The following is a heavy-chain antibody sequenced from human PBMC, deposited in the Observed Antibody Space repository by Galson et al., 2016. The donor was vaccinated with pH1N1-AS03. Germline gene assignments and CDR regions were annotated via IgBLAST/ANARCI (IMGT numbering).Heavy chain of an antibody. V-gene: IGHV4-39*07. D-gene: IGHD2-15*01. Sequence: SETLSLTCSVSGASVSHYASYWGWIRQAPGKGLEWIATVSARGTTYHNPSLDSRLPISLDTSKNHFSLTLTSVTAADTAVYYCARDRRDCSGGSCSQDGWFDPWGQGTLVVVSS. J-gene: IGHJ5*02. CDR3: ARDRRDCSGGSCSQDGWFDP. CDR1: GASVSHYASY. CDR2: VSARGTT.